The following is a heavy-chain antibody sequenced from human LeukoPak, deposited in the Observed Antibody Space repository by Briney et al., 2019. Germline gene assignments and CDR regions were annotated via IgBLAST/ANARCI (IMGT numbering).Heavy chain of an antibody. D-gene: IGHD1-26*01. CDR2: ISSSSSYI. Sequence: GSLRLPCAASGFTLRTYSMNWVRQAPGKGLELVSSISSSSSYIYYADSVKGRFTISRDNAKKSLYLQMNSLRAEDTAVYYCARAYSGTYGLGYYYMDVWGKGTTVTVSS. CDR1: GFTLRTYS. V-gene: IGHV3-21*01. CDR3: ARAYSGTYGLGYYYMDV. J-gene: IGHJ6*03.